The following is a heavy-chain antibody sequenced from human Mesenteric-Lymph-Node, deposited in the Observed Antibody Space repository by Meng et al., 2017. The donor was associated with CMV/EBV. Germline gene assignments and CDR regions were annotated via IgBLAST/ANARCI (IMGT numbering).Heavy chain of an antibody. V-gene: IGHV1-69*05. J-gene: IGHJ5*02. CDR3: ARDNSEPGDGWWFDP. CDR2: IIPIFGTA. Sequence: SVKVSCKASGGTFSSYAISWVRQAPGQGLEWMGGIIPIFGTANYAQKFQGRVTITTDESTSTAYMELSSLRSEDTAVYYCARDNSEPGDGWWFDPWGQGTLVTVSS. CDR1: GGTFSSYA. D-gene: IGHD7-27*01.